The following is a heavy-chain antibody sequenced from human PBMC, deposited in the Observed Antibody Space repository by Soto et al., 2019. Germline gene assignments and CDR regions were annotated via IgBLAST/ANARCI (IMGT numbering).Heavy chain of an antibody. CDR1: GFTFSSYA. CDR3: AKDQIVGGITMVRGAFPF. Sequence: GGSLRLSCAASGFTFSSYAMSWVRQAPGKGLEWVSAISGSGGSTYYADSVKGRFTISRDNSKNTLYLQMNSLRAEDTAVYYCAKDQIVGGITMVRGAFPFWGQGTLVTVSS. V-gene: IGHV3-23*01. CDR2: ISGSGGST. D-gene: IGHD3-10*01. J-gene: IGHJ4*02.